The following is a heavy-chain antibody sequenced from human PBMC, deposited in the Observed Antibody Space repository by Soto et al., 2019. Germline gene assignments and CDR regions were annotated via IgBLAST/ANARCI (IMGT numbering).Heavy chain of an antibody. D-gene: IGHD3-10*01. V-gene: IGHV1-2*04. CDR3: ARDPSPVYGSGSYDY. J-gene: IGHJ4*02. CDR2: INPNSGGT. Sequence: ASVKVSCKASGYTFTGYYMHWVRQAPGQGLEWMGWINPNSGGTNYAQKFQGWVTMTRDTSISTDYMELSRLRSDDTAVYYCARDPSPVYGSGSYDYWGQGTLVTVSS. CDR1: GYTFTGYY.